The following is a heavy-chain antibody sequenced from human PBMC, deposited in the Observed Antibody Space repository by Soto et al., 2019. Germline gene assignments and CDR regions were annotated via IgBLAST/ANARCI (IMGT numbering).Heavy chain of an antibody. CDR1: AFTFNSFG. Sequence: QVHLVESGGGVVQPGRSLRLSCAASAFTFNSFGMHWVRQAPGKGLEWVAAVSSDGSDAYYADSVRGRFTISGDNSKDTLYLQMNNLRPEDTAVYYCAKLSLGDSHYYGVDVWGQGTTVTVSS. V-gene: IGHV3-30*18. J-gene: IGHJ6*02. CDR3: AKLSLGDSHYYGVDV. D-gene: IGHD3-16*01. CDR2: VSSDGSDA.